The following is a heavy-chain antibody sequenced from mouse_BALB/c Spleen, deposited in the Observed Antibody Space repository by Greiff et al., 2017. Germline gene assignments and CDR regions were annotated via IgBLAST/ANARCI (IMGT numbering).Heavy chain of an antibody. J-gene: IGHJ4*01. Sequence: VQLKQSGAELVKPGASVKLSCTASGFNIKDTYMHWVKQRPEQGLEWIGRIDPANGNTKYDPKFQGKATITADTSSNTAYLQLSSLTSEDTAVYYCASDYDGYAMDYWGQGTSFTVSS. V-gene: IGHV14-3*02. CDR3: ASDYDGYAMDY. CDR2: IDPANGNT. D-gene: IGHD2-3*01. CDR1: GFNIKDTY.